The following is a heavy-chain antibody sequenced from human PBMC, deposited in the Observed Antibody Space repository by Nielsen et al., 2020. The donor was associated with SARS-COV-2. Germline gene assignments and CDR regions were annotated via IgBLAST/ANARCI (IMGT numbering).Heavy chain of an antibody. CDR3: ARPPLTGTDDAFDI. CDR2: ISGSGGST. Sequence: GESLKISCAASGFTFSSYAMSWVRQAPGKGLEWVSAISGSGGSTYYADSVKGRFTISRDNSKNTLYLQMNSLRAEDTAVYYCARPPLTGTDDAFDIWGQGTMVTVSS. V-gene: IGHV3-23*01. J-gene: IGHJ3*02. CDR1: GFTFSSYA. D-gene: IGHD1-20*01.